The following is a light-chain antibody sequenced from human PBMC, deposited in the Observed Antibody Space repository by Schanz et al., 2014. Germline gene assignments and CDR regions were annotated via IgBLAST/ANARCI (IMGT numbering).Light chain of an antibody. CDR3: NSCTRRSRVV. Sequence: QSALTQPASVSGSPGQSITISCTGTSSDVGGYNFVSWYQQHPGKAPKLMIYDVSNRPSGVSNRFSGSKSGNTASLTISGLQAEDEANYYCNSCTRRSRVVFGGGTKLTVL. J-gene: IGLJ3*02. CDR1: SSDVGGYNF. CDR2: DVS. V-gene: IGLV2-14*01.